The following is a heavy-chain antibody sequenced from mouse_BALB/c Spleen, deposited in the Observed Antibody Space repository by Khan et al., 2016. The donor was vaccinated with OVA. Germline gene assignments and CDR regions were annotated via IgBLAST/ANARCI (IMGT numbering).Heavy chain of an antibody. J-gene: IGHJ4*01. CDR1: GFSLTDHG. V-gene: IGHV2-6-5*01. Sequence: VQLQESGPGLVAPSQSLSITCTVSGFSLTDHGVSWIRQPPGKGLEWLGVIWGGGSTYYNSVLKSRLNISKDNSKTQVFLKMNRLQTEDTAMYYCAKQVWSPYYGMDYWGQGTSVTVSS. D-gene: IGHD2-10*02. CDR3: AKQVWSPYYGMDY. CDR2: IWGGGST.